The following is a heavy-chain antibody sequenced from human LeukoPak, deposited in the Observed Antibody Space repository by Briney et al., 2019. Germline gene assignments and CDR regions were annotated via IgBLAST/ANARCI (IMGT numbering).Heavy chain of an antibody. D-gene: IGHD3-22*01. CDR2: ISAYNGNT. Sequence: ASVKVSCKASGYTFTSYGISWVRQAPGQGLEWMGWISAYNGNTNYAQKLQGRVTMTTDTSTSTAYMEVRSLRSDDTAVYYCARDPAPVYFDSSGYYSGFDYWGQGTLVTVSS. J-gene: IGHJ4*02. V-gene: IGHV1-18*01. CDR1: GYTFTSYG. CDR3: ARDPAPVYFDSSGYYSGFDY.